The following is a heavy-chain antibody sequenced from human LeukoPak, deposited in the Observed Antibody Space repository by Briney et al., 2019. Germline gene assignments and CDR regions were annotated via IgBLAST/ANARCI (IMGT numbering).Heavy chain of an antibody. D-gene: IGHD3-3*01. CDR3: ARFAGLDFWSGYPSRYMDV. CDR1: GGSISSYY. CDR2: IYCSGST. V-gene: IGHV4-59*01. Sequence: PSETLSLTCTVSGGSISSYYWSWIRQPPGKGLEWIGYIYCSGSTNYNPSLKSRVTISVDTSKNQFSLKLSSVTAADTAVYYCARFAGLDFWSGYPSRYMDVWGKGTMVTASS. J-gene: IGHJ6*03.